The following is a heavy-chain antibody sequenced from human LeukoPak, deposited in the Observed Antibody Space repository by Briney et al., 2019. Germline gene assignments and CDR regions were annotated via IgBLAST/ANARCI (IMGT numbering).Heavy chain of an antibody. J-gene: IGHJ3*02. D-gene: IGHD1-26*01. Sequence: GGSLRLSCAASEFTFSTYSMNWVRQAPGKGLEWVSAISGSGGSTYYADSVKGRFTISRDNSKNTLYLQMNSLRAEDTAVYYCAKDAVGATFGRAFDIWGQGTMVTVSS. CDR1: EFTFSTYS. CDR2: ISGSGGST. V-gene: IGHV3-23*01. CDR3: AKDAVGATFGRAFDI.